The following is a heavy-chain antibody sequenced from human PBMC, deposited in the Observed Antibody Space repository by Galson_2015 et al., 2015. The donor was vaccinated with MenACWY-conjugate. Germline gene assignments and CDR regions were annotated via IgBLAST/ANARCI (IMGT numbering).Heavy chain of an antibody. CDR3: AKRNSNDYYSALSLFDY. V-gene: IGHV3-23*01. D-gene: IGHD3-22*01. J-gene: IGHJ4*02. CDR2: ISGSGDST. CDR1: GFTFSSYG. Sequence: SLRLSCAASGFTFSSYGMNWVRQAPGKGLEWVSGISGSGDSTYYADSVQGRFTISRDNSKNTVYLQMNSLTAEDTAVYYCAKRNSNDYYSALSLFDYWGQGTLVTVSS.